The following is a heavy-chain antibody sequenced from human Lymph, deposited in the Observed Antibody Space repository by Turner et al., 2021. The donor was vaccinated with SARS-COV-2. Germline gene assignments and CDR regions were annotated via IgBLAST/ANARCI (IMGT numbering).Heavy chain of an antibody. V-gene: IGHV3-30-3*01. Sequence: VQLVESGGRVVQPGGSLRLLLATSGFNFSCYAMHWVRQAPGKGLEWVAVISYDGSNKYYADSVKGRFTISRDNSKNTLYLQMNSLRAEDTAVYYCARGALTGVSYWYFDLWGRGTLVTVSS. CDR3: ARGALTGVSYWYFDL. J-gene: IGHJ2*01. CDR1: GFNFSCYA. D-gene: IGHD3-9*01. CDR2: ISYDGSNK.